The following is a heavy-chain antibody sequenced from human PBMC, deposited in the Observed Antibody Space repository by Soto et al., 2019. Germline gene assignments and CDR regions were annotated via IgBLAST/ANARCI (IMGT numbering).Heavy chain of an antibody. V-gene: IGHV1-18*01. CDR3: ARDGGQTVVDS. D-gene: IGHD3-16*01. J-gene: IGHJ5*01. CDR1: GYTFSTDG. CDR2: ISGYNGNT. Sequence: QVQLVQSGAEVKKPGASVKVSCKASGYTFSTDGISWLRQAPGQGLEWMGWISGYNGNTKYAQNFQGRVTMTTDTSTRTGYMEVRSLTSDDPAVYYCARDGGQTVVDSWGPGTLVTVSS.